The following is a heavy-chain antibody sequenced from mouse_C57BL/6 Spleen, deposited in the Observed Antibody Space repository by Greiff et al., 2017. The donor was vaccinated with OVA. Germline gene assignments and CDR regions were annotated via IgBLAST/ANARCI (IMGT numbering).Heavy chain of an antibody. V-gene: IGHV1-64*01. CDR2: IHPNSGST. Sequence: VQLQQPGAELVKPGASVKLSCKASGYTFTSYWMHWVKQRPGQGLEWIGMIHPNSGSTNYNEKFKSKATLTVDKSSSTAYMQLSSLTSEDSAVYYCASDSYSYGSSYVGFDFWGTGTTVTVSS. CDR1: GYTFTSYW. D-gene: IGHD1-1*01. J-gene: IGHJ1*03. CDR3: ASDSYSYGSSYVGFDF.